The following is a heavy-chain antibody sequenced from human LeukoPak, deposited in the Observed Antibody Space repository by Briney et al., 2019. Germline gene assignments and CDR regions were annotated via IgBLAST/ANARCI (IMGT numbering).Heavy chain of an antibody. J-gene: IGHJ4*02. V-gene: IGHV3-30-3*01. D-gene: IGHD3-22*01. CDR1: GFTFSSSA. Sequence: GGSLRLSCAASGFTFSSSAMSWVRQAPGKGLEWVAVISYDGSNKYYADSVKGRFTISRDNSKNTLYLQMNSLRAEDTAVYYCARDLAQGYYDSSGEDYWGQGTLVTVSS. CDR2: ISYDGSNK. CDR3: ARDLAQGYYDSSGEDY.